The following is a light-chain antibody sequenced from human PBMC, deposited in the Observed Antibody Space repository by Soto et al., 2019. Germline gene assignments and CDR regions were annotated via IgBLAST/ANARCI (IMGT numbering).Light chain of an antibody. V-gene: IGKV1-39*01. CDR3: SQTYTPPVT. CDR1: QSISAY. Sequence: SPSRPRASMGDREFITCRASQSISAYVNWYQQKPGEDPKLLIYFASTLQSGVPSRFSGSGSGTDFTLTIISRLRDDFATYYCSQTYTPPVTCGQGTKVEIK. J-gene: IGKJ1*01. CDR2: FAS.